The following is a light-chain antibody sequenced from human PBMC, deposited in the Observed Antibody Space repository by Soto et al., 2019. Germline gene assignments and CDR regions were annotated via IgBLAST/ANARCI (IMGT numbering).Light chain of an antibody. CDR3: SSYTTTSTVV. V-gene: IGLV2-14*03. Sequence: QSVLTQPAFVSGSPGQSITISCTGTSSDVGGYNYVSWYQHHPGKAPKLMIYDVTNRPSGVSNRFSGSKSGNTASLTISGVQTEDEASYYCSSYTTTSTVVFGGGTKVTVL. CDR2: DVT. CDR1: SSDVGGYNY. J-gene: IGLJ2*01.